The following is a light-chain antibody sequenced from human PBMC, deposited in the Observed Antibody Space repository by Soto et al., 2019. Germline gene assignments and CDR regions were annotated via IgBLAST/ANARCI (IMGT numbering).Light chain of an antibody. CDR1: QSISSY. CDR3: HERHSTPLT. J-gene: IGKJ4*01. Sequence: DIQMTQSPSSLSASVGDRVTITCRASQSISSYLNWYQQKPGKAPKVLISGASSLQSGVPLRFSGSGSGTDFTLTISSLQSADFEGYYWHERHSTPLTFGGGTKVEIK. V-gene: IGKV1-39*01. CDR2: GAS.